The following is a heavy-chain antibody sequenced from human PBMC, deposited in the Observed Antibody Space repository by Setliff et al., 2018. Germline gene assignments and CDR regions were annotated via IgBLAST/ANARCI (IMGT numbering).Heavy chain of an antibody. V-gene: IGHV4-38-2*02. CDR2: IGHTGSI. D-gene: IGHD3-16*01. CDR1: GYSISSGYI. J-gene: IGHJ2*01. CDR3: ASMTKYWYFDL. Sequence: SETLSLTCTVSGYSISSGYIWGWIRQPPGKGLEWVGNIGHTGSINYNPSLKSRLTISRDTSKNQFSLKLSSVTAADTAVYYCASMTKYWYFDLWGRGTLVTVSS.